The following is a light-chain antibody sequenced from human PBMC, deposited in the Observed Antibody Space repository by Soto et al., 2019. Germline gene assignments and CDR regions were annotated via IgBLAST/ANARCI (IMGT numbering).Light chain of an antibody. CDR3: SSYAGSKNLV. Sequence: QSPLTQPPSASGSTRQSVTISRTGTSSDDGGYTYGSWYQQHPGKAPKLMIYEVSKRPSGVPDRFSGSKSGNTASLTVSGLQAEDEADYYCSSYAGSKNLVFGGGTKVTVL. V-gene: IGLV2-8*01. J-gene: IGLJ2*01. CDR1: SSDDGGYTY. CDR2: EVS.